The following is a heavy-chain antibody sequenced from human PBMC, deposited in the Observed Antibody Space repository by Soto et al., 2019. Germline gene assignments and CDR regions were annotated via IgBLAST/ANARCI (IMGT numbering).Heavy chain of an antibody. J-gene: IGHJ6*02. CDR3: ARGIVVVVAATPHYYGMDV. Sequence: VGSLRLSCAASGFTFSSYGMHWVRQAPGKGLEWVAVIWYDGSNKYYADSVKGRFTISRDNSKNTLYLQMNSLRAEDTAVYYCARGIVVVVAATPHYYGMDVWGQGTTVTVSS. V-gene: IGHV3-33*01. CDR2: IWYDGSNK. D-gene: IGHD2-15*01. CDR1: GFTFSSYG.